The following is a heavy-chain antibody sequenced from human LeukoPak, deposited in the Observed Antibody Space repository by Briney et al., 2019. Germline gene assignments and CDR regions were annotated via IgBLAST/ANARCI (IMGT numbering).Heavy chain of an antibody. V-gene: IGHV3-30*02. J-gene: IGHJ4*02. CDR3: AKDWDYSSGLSDY. CDR2: IRYDGSGK. CDR1: GFTFSTYG. D-gene: IGHD3-22*01. Sequence: GGSLRLSCAASGFTFSTYGMHWVRQAPGKGLEWVAFIRYDGSGKYYADSVKGRFTISRDNSKNTLYLQMNSLRAEDTAVYYCAKDWDYSSGLSDYWGQGTLVTVSS.